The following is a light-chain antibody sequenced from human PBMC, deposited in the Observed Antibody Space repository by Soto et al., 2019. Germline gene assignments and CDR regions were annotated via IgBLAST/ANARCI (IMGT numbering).Light chain of an antibody. CDR1: ESISNW. Sequence: DIQMTQSPSTPSASVGDRVIITCRASESISNWLAWYQQKPGKAPNLLIYKASSLKSGVPLRFSGSGSGTEFTLTISSLQPDDFATYYCQQYNSYSWTFGQGTKVDIK. CDR2: KAS. CDR3: QQYNSYSWT. V-gene: IGKV1-5*03. J-gene: IGKJ1*01.